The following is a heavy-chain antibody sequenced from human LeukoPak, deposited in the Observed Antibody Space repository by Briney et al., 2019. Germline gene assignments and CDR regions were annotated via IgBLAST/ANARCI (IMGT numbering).Heavy chain of an antibody. CDR1: GGSISSYY. Sequence: SETLSLTCTVSGGSISSYYWSWIRQPPGKGLEWIGYIYYSGSTYYNPSLKSRVTISVDRSKNQFSLKLSSVTAADTAVYYCARWGGIPRGFDYWGQGTLVTVSS. V-gene: IGHV4-59*12. J-gene: IGHJ4*02. D-gene: IGHD3-16*01. CDR3: ARWGGIPRGFDY. CDR2: IYYSGST.